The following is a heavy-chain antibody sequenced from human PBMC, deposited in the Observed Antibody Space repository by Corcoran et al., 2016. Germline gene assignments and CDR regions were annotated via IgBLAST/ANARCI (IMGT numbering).Heavy chain of an antibody. CDR3: AGGPHGDYVFDY. CDR2: IYTGGGT. Sequence: EVQLVEAGGGLIQPGGSLRLSCAASGFTVSGNYMNWVRQAPGKGLEWVSVIYTGGGTYYADSVKGRFTISRGNSKNTLFLQMNNLRAEDTAVYYCAGGPHGDYVFDYWGQGTLVTGSS. CDR1: GFTVSGNY. D-gene: IGHD4-17*01. J-gene: IGHJ4*02. V-gene: IGHV3-53*01.